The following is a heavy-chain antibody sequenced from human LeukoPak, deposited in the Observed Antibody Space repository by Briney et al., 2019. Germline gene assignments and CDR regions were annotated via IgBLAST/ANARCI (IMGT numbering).Heavy chain of an antibody. J-gene: IGHJ4*02. D-gene: IGHD2-8*01. CDR1: GFTLSSNW. CDR3: ARGNGFIIDY. V-gene: IGHV3-7*01. CDR2: IKQDGSEK. Sequence: PGGSLRLYCAASGFTLSSNWMNWVRQAPGKGLEWVAIIKQDGSEKYYVDSVKGRLTISRDNAKNSLYLQMNSLRAEDTAVYYCARGNGFIIDYWGQGTLVTVSS.